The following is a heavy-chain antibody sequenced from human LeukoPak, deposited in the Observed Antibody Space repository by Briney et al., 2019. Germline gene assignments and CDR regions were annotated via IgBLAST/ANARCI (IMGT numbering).Heavy chain of an antibody. V-gene: IGHV3-30*04. Sequence: RTGGSLRLSCAASGFTFSSYAMHWVRQAPGKGLEWVAVISYDGSNKYYADSVKGRFTISRDNSKNTLYPQMNSLRAEDTAVYYCAIWYYDSSGTFDYWGQGTLVTVSS. CDR2: ISYDGSNK. D-gene: IGHD3-22*01. CDR3: AIWYYDSSGTFDY. J-gene: IGHJ4*02. CDR1: GFTFSSYA.